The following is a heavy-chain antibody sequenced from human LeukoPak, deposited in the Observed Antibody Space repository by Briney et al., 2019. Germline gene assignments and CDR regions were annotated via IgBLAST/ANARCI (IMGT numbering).Heavy chain of an antibody. V-gene: IGHV1-8*03. CDR3: ARGTSSPGKGSYYYYYYMDV. CDR1: GYTFTSYD. CDR2: MNPNSGNT. D-gene: IGHD2-2*01. Sequence: ASVKVSCKASGYTFTSYDINWVRQATGQGLEWMGWMNPNSGNTGYAQKFQGRVTITRNTSISTAYMELSSLRSEDTAVYYCARGTSSPGKGSYYYYYYMDVWGKGTTVTVSS. J-gene: IGHJ6*03.